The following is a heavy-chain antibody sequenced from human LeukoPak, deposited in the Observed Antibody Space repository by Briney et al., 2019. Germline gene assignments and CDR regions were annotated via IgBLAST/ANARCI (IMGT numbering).Heavy chain of an antibody. V-gene: IGHV3-53*05. CDR3: AKDIGLAGQQLVRIDY. D-gene: IGHD6-13*01. CDR2: IYSDGST. J-gene: IGHJ4*02. Sequence: GGSLRLSCAASGFTVSNNYMSWVRQAPGKGLEYVSVIYSDGSTYYADSVKGRFTISRDNAKNSLYLQMNSLRAEDTALYYCAKDIGLAGQQLVRIDYWGQGTLVTVSS. CDR1: GFTVSNNY.